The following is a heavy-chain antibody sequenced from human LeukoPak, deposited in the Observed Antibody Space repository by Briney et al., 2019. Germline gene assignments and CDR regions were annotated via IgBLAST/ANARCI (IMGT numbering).Heavy chain of an antibody. CDR1: GGTFSSNA. V-gene: IGHV1-69*13. J-gene: IGHJ6*02. CDR3: ARKTLPRYCSSTSCYSDPYYYYGMDV. CDR2: IIPIFGTA. Sequence: ASVKVSCKASGGTFSSNAISWVRQAPGQGLEWMGGIIPIFGTANYAQKFQGRVTITADESTSTAYMELSSLRSEDTAVYYCARKTLPRYCSSTSCYSDPYYYYGMDVWGQGTTVTVSS. D-gene: IGHD2-2*02.